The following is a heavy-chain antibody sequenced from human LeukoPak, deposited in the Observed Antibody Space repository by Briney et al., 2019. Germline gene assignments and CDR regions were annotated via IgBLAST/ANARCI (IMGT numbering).Heavy chain of an antibody. D-gene: IGHD3-16*01. CDR2: ISSSSSYI. CDR3: ARAPLGGRDY. CDR1: GYTFSSYS. V-gene: IGHV3-21*01. J-gene: IGHJ4*02. Sequence: PGGSLRLSCAASGYTFSSYSMNWVRQAPGKGLEWVSSISSSSSYIYYADSVKGRFTISRDNAKNSLYLQMNSLRAEDTAVYYCARAPLGGRDYWGQGTLVTVSS.